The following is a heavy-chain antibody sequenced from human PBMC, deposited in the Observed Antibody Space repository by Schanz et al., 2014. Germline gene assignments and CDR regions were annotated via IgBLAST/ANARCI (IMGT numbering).Heavy chain of an antibody. CDR3: VKDDRGDVVVVAANY. Sequence: EQLVESGGGAVQPGRSLRLSCAASGFTFSTYYMNWVRQAPGKGLEWVSLVSASGGGPFYADSVKGRFTISRDNSRNTVYLQMSSLRAEDTAVYYCVKDDRGDVVVVAANYWGQGAQVIVSS. J-gene: IGHJ4*02. V-gene: IGHV3-23*04. CDR1: GFTFSTYY. CDR2: VSASGGGP. D-gene: IGHD2-15*01.